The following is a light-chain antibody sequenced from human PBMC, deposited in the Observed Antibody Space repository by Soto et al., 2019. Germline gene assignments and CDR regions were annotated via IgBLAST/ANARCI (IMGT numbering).Light chain of an antibody. CDR3: SSYAGSNNLV. Sequence: QSALTQPPSASGSPGQSVTISCTGTTSDVGGYNYVSWYQQHPGKAPKLMIYEVMKRPSGVPDRFSGSKSVNTASLTVFGLQAEDEADYYCSSYAGSNNLVFGGGTKLTVL. J-gene: IGLJ2*01. CDR1: TSDVGGYNY. CDR2: EVM. V-gene: IGLV2-8*01.